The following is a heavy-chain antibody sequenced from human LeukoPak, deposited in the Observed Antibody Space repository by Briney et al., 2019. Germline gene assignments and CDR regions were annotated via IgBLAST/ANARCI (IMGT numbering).Heavy chain of an antibody. CDR2: IYYSGST. V-gene: IGHV4-59*01. J-gene: IGHJ4*02. Sequence: PSETLSLTCAVYGGSFSGYYWSWIRQPPGKGLEWIGYIYYSGSTNYNPSLKSRVTISVDTSKNQFSLKLSSVTAADTAVYYCARGYDSSGFYFDYWGQGTLVTVSS. CDR1: GGSFSGYY. CDR3: ARGYDSSGFYFDY. D-gene: IGHD3-22*01.